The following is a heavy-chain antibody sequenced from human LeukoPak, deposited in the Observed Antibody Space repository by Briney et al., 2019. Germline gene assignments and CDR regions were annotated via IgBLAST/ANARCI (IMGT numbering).Heavy chain of an antibody. CDR3: VKDYVATLDY. CDR1: GFTFSDFG. V-gene: IGHV3-30*18. J-gene: IGHJ4*02. D-gene: IGHD4-23*01. CDR2: ISYDESHI. Sequence: PGGSLRLSCVASGFTFSDFGMHWVRQAPGKGLEWVAVISYDESHIYYADSVKGRFTISRDNSRDTLYLQMNSLRTEDTAVYYCVKDYVATLDYWGQGTLVIVSS.